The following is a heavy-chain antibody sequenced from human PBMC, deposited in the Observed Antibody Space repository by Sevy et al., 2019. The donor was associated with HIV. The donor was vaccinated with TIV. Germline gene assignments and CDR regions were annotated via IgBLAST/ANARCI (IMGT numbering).Heavy chain of an antibody. Sequence: LSLTCTVSGDSISNYYGSWFRQPPGKGLEWIGYIYNSGSTNYNPSLKSRVTISVDTSKNQFSLKLSSVTAADTAVYYCASVVVVPAAKYFYFYYMDVWGKGTTVTVSS. CDR1: GDSISNYY. CDR3: ASVVVVPAAKYFYFYYMDV. V-gene: IGHV4-59*01. D-gene: IGHD2-2*01. CDR2: IYNSGST. J-gene: IGHJ6*03.